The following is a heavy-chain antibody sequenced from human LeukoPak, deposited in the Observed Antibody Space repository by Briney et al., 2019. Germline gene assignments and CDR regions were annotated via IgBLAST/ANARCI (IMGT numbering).Heavy chain of an antibody. CDR1: GFTFSSYA. V-gene: IGHV3-23*01. J-gene: IGHJ4*02. Sequence: PGGTLRLPCAASGFTFSSYAMSWVRQAPGKGLEWVSGITGSGSGTYYADSVKGRFTVSRDNSKNTLYLQMNSLRVEDTAVYFCAKTLFDNYGEIDSWGQGNLVTVSS. CDR3: AKTLFDNYGEIDS. CDR2: ITGSGSGT. D-gene: IGHD4-11*01.